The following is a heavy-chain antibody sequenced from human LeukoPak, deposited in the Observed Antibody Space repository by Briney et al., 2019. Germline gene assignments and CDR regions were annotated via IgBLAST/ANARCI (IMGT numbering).Heavy chain of an antibody. D-gene: IGHD2-15*01. Sequence: PGGSLRLSCAASGFTFSDYYMSWIRQAPGKGLEWVSYISGSGWTINYADSVKGRFTVSRDNAKNSLSLQMNSLRAEDTAVYSCARGADGVSSNSRGWFDPWGQGTLVTVSS. J-gene: IGHJ5*02. CDR2: ISGSGWTI. CDR1: GFTFSDYY. V-gene: IGHV3-11*04. CDR3: ARGADGVSSNSRGWFDP.